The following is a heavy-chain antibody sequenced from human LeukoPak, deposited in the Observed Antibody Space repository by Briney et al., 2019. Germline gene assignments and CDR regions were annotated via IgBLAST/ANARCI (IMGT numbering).Heavy chain of an antibody. V-gene: IGHV3-30*02. CDR3: AKDSCSGGSCYYFDY. J-gene: IGHJ4*02. CDR2: IRRDGSNK. D-gene: IGHD2-15*01. CDR1: GFTFSNYA. Sequence: PGGSLRLSCAASGFTFSNYAIHWVRQAPGKGLEWVAFIRRDGSNKYYADSVKGRFTISRDNSKNTLYLQMNSLRAEDTAVYYCAKDSCSGGSCYYFDYWGQGTLVTVSS.